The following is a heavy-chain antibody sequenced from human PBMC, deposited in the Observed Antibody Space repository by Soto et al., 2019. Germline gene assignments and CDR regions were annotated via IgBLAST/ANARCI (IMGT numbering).Heavy chain of an antibody. CDR3: ARSTSDRTYYYGMDV. D-gene: IGHD2-2*01. J-gene: IGHJ6*02. Sequence: QVQLQESGPGLVKPSQTLSLTCTVSGGSISSGGYYWSWIRQHPGKGLEWIGYIYYSGSTYYNPSHKSRVTISVDTSKTQFSLKLSAVTAADTAVYYCARSTSDRTYYYGMDVWGQGTTVTVSS. CDR1: GGSISSGGYY. CDR2: IYYSGST. V-gene: IGHV4-31*03.